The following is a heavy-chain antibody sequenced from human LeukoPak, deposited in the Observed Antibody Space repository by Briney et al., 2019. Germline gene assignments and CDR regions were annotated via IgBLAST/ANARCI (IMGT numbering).Heavy chain of an antibody. CDR2: IKQDGSEK. J-gene: IGHJ4*02. D-gene: IGHD6-13*01. CDR1: GFTFSSYC. V-gene: IGHV3-7*01. Sequence: GGSLRLSCAASGFTFSSYCMTWVRQAPGKGLEWVANIKQDGSEKYYVDSVKGRFTISRDNAKNSLYLQMNSLRAEDTAVYYCARDKAAAGYFDYWGQGTLVTVSS. CDR3: ARDKAAAGYFDY.